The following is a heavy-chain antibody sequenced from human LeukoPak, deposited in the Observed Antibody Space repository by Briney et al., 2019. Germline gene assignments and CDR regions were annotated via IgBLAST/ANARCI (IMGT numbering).Heavy chain of an antibody. D-gene: IGHD5-24*01. CDR1: GFTFSDYS. CDR3: ARDYKYAFDN. CDR2: IGIDSGNT. V-gene: IGHV3-48*01. J-gene: IGHJ4*02. Sequence: GGSLRLSCAASGFTFSDYSMNWVRQAPGKGLEWISYIGIDSGNTNYADSVKGRFTISGDKAKNSLYLQMNSLRVEDTAVYYCARDYKYAFDNWGQGTLDTVSS.